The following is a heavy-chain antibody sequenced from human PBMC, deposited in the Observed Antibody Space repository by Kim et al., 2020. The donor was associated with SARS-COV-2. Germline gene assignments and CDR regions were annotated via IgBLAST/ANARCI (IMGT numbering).Heavy chain of an antibody. V-gene: IGHV3-43*01. Sequence: GGSLRLSCAASGFIFNDHSMHWVRQAPGKGLEWVSFITWDGGVSFHADSVRGRFSISRDNSKNSLSLQMNDLRIEDTAVYYCARDIRARSGSYLVSWGQGTLVTVSS. CDR2: ITWDGGVS. CDR3: ARDIRARSGSYLVS. D-gene: IGHD1-26*01. CDR1: GFIFNDHS. J-gene: IGHJ4*02.